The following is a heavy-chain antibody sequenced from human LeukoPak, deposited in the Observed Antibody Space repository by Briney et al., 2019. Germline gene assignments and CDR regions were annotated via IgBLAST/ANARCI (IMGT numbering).Heavy chain of an antibody. D-gene: IGHD6-19*01. J-gene: IGHJ4*02. V-gene: IGHV3-13*04. CDR3: ARSSLLYSSGWSGYYFDY. CDR1: GFTFSNFD. Sequence: GGSLRLSCAASGFTFSNFDMHWVRQAAGKGLEWISSIGTAGDTYYPDSVKGRFTPSRENAKNSLYLQMNSLRAEDTAVYYCARSSLLYSSGWSGYYFDYWGQGTLVTVSS. CDR2: IGTAGDT.